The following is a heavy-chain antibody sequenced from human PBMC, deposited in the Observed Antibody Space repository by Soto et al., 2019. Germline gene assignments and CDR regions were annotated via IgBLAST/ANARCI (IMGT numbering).Heavy chain of an antibody. J-gene: IGHJ4*02. CDR1: GYTFIDNL. CDR3: ARGYCSTSDCSDYFDY. D-gene: IGHD2-2*01. CDR2: INPSTGVR. Sequence: AASVKVSCETSGYTFIDNLMHWVREAPGQGLEWMALINPSTGVRNYAQKFQGRVTMTWDTSINTAYMELSRLRSDDTAIYYCARGYCSTSDCSDYFDYWGQGTLVTVSS. V-gene: IGHV1-2*06.